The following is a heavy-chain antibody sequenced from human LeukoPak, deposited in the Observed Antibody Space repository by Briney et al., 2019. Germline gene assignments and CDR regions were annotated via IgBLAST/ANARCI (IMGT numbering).Heavy chain of an antibody. J-gene: IGHJ3*02. CDR2: ISGSGGST. CDR3: AKQIVVVVPAAMYATTFDI. CDR1: GFTFSNAW. V-gene: IGHV3-23*01. D-gene: IGHD2-2*01. Sequence: SGGSLRLSCAASGFTFSNAWMSWVRQAPGKGLEWVSAISGSGGSTYYADSVKGRFTISRDNSKNTLYLQMNSLRAEDTAVYYCAKQIVVVVPAAMYATTFDIWGQGTMVTVSS.